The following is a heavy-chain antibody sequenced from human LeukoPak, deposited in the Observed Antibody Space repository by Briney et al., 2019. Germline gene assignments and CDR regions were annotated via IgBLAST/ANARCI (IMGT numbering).Heavy chain of an antibody. CDR2: INHSGST. J-gene: IGHJ4*02. V-gene: IGHV4-34*01. Sequence: SETLSLTCAVYGGSFSGYYWSWIRQPPGKGLEWIGEINHSGSTNYNPSLKSRVTISVDTSKNQFSLKLSSVTAADTAVYYCARRRYSSRGHYFDYWGQGTLVTVSS. CDR3: ARRRYSSRGHYFDY. D-gene: IGHD6-13*01. CDR1: GGSFSGYY.